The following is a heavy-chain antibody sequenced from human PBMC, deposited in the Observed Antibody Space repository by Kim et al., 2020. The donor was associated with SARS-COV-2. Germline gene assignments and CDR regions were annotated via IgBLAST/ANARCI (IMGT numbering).Heavy chain of an antibody. D-gene: IGHD3-9*01. J-gene: IGHJ4*02. CDR2: INAGNGNT. CDR1: GYTFTSYA. V-gene: IGHV1-3*01. CDR3: ARGLVLRYSDADQNYLDY. Sequence: ASVKVSCKASGYTFTSYAMHWVRQAPGQRLEWMGWINAGNGNTKYSQKFQGRVTITRDTSASTASMELSSLRSEDTAVYYCARGLVLRYSDADQNYLDYWGQGTLVTVSS.